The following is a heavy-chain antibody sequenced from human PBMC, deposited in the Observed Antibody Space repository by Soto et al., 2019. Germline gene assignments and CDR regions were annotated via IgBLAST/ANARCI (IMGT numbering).Heavy chain of an antibody. CDR2: IYYSGST. D-gene: IGHD1-26*01. Sequence: SETLSLTCTVSGGSISSGGYYWSWIRQHPGKGLEWIGYIYYSGSTYYKPSLKSRVTMSVDTSKNQFSLKLSSVTAADTAVYYCARRYGGNFDYWGQGTLVTVSS. CDR3: ARRYGGNFDY. CDR1: GGSISSGGYY. V-gene: IGHV4-31*03. J-gene: IGHJ4*02.